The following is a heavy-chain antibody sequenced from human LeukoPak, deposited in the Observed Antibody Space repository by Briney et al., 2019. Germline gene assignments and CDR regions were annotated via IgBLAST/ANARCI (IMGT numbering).Heavy chain of an antibody. V-gene: IGHV4-59*01. D-gene: IGHD5-24*01. CDR1: GGSISSYY. Sequence: PSETLSLTCTVSGGSISSYYWSWVRQPPGKGLEWIGYIYYSGSTNYSPSLKSRVTISVDTSKIQFSLKLSSVTAADTAVYYCARVGPNGYHYYFDYWGQGTLVTVSS. J-gene: IGHJ4*02. CDR2: IYYSGST. CDR3: ARVGPNGYHYYFDY.